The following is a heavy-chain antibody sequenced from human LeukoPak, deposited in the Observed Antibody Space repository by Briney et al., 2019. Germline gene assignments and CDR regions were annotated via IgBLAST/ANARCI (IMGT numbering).Heavy chain of an antibody. Sequence: GGSLRLSCAASGFTFSSYWMTWVRQAPGKGLEWVSSISSSSYIYYADSVKGRFTISRDNAKNSLYLQMNSLRAEDTAVYYCARDIDTAMATEDYWGQGTLVTVSS. CDR1: GFTFSSYW. CDR2: ISSSSYI. CDR3: ARDIDTAMATEDY. V-gene: IGHV3-21*01. J-gene: IGHJ4*02. D-gene: IGHD5-18*01.